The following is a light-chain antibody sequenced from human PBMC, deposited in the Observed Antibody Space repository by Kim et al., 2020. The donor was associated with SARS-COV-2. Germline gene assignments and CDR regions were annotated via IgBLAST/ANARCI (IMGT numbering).Light chain of an antibody. J-gene: IGLJ1*01. V-gene: IGLV2-23*02. Sequence: SITLSCTRTSSDVGSFNLVSVYQQHPGKAPKLMIYEVSKRPSGVSNRFSGSKSGNTASLTISGLQAEDEADYYCCSYAGSSTFYVFGTGTKVTVL. CDR2: EVS. CDR3: CSYAGSSTFYV. CDR1: SSDVGSFNL.